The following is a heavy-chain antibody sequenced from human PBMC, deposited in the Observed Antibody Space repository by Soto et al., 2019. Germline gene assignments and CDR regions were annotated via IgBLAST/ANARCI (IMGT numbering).Heavy chain of an antibody. Sequence: EVQVVESGGDLVEPGGSLRLSWVTSGFMFSRAWMSWVRQGPGKGLEWAARIKSRNDGGAAVCAAPVIGSFSICRDDSKIAVYLQRNKLIAAVTALYYCVEGWKVFWGQGTLVSVSS. V-gene: IGHV3-15*01. J-gene: IGHJ4*02. CDR1: GFMFSRAW. CDR2: IKSRNDGGAA. CDR3: VEGWKVF. D-gene: IGHD1-1*01.